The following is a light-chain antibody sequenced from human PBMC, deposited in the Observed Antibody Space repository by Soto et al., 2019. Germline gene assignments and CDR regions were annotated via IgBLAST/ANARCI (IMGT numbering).Light chain of an antibody. CDR2: GAS. V-gene: IGKV3-20*01. Sequence: EIVLTQSPGTLSLSPGERATLSCRASQSVSSSYLAWYQQKPGQAPRLLIYGASSRATGIPDRFSGSGSGTDFTLTISRLEPEDFEVYYCQQYGSSPSYTFGQGTTLEIK. CDR1: QSVSSSY. J-gene: IGKJ2*01. CDR3: QQYGSSPSYT.